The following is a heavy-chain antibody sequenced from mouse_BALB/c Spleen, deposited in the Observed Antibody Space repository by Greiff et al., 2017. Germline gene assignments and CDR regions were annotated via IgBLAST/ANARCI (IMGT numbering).Heavy chain of an antibody. V-gene: IGHV14-1*02. J-gene: IGHJ3*01. CDR3: ARTFYGNPFAY. CDR1: GFNIKDYY. Sequence: EVKLMESGAELVRPGALVKLSCKASGFNIKDYYMHWVKQRPEQGLEWIGWIDPENGNTIYDPKFQGKASITADTSSNTAYLQLSSLTSEDTAVYYCARTFYGNPFAYWGQGTLVTVSA. CDR2: IDPENGNT. D-gene: IGHD2-1*01.